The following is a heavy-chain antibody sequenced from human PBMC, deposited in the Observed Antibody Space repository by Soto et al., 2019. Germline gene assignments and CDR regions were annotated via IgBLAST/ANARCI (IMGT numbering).Heavy chain of an antibody. CDR3: ARDAHDAFDI. Sequence: PGGSLRLSCAASGFTFSDYQMTWLRQAPGKGLEWVSYISSSSSTIYYADSVKGRFTISRDNAKNSLYLQMNSLRDVDTAVYYCARDAHDAFDIWGQGTMVTVSS. J-gene: IGHJ3*02. CDR2: ISSSSSTI. CDR1: GFTFSDYQ. V-gene: IGHV3-48*02.